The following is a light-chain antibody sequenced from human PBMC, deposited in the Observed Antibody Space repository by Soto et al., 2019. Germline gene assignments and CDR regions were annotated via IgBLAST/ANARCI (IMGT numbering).Light chain of an antibody. CDR1: QIINIY. Sequence: DILVTQSPSSLSASVGDKVTITCRASQIINIYLNWYQQKPGQAPKLLIYGVCSLHGGVPSRFSGSGASGTDFTLTITRLLPEDFATYFGQQTYRSPYTFGQGTRLELK. CDR2: GVC. J-gene: IGKJ2*01. CDR3: QQTYRSPYT. V-gene: IGKV1-39*01.